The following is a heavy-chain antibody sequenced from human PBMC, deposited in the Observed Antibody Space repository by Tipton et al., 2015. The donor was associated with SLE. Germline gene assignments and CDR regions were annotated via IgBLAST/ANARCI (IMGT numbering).Heavy chain of an antibody. CDR2: IIPIFGTA. CDR1: GGTFSSYA. CDR3: AGPYNTNLAYGLDV. J-gene: IGHJ6*02. V-gene: IGHV1-69*06. Sequence: QLVQSGAEVKKPGSSVKVSCKASGGTFSSYAISWVRQAPGQGLEWMGRIIPIFGTANYAQKFQGSVTITADKSSNTVYMELSSLRSEDTAVYYCAGPYNTNLAYGLDVWGQGTTVTVSS. D-gene: IGHD1-14*01.